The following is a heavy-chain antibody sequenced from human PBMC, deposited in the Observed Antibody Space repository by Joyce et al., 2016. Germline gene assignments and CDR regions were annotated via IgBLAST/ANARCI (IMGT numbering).Heavy chain of an antibody. J-gene: IGHJ6*02. CDR2: ISVSSETI. V-gene: IGHV3-48*02. CDR1: GFIFSSYS. Sequence: EVQLVESGGGLVQPGGSLRLSCGASGFIFSSYSMSWVRQSPGKGLEWLSYISVSSETIYDADSVKGRFTISRDNAENSVYLQMNSLRDDDTGVYYCAREIGSRRNGDSLGYYYTMDVWGQGTTVTVSS. D-gene: IGHD4-17*01. CDR3: AREIGSRRNGDSLGYYYTMDV.